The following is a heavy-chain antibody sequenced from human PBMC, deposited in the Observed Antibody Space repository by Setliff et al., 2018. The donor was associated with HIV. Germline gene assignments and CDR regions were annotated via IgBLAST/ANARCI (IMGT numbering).Heavy chain of an antibody. CDR3: ARAVIRREDRGMWTKLWSAPNHMDV. J-gene: IGHJ6*03. D-gene: IGHD3-10*01. V-gene: IGHV4-59*01. Sequence: PSETLSLTCTVSGGSISTYYWSWIRQPPGKGLEWIGSIYFTGSSDNNPSLESRVSISRDTSKNQFSLNLRDVTAGETALYYCARAVIRREDRGMWTKLWSAPNHMDVWGKGSTVTVSS. CDR1: GGSISTYY. CDR2: IYFTGSS.